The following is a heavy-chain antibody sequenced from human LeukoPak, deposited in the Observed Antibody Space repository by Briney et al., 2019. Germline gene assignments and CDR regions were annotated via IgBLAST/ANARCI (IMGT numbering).Heavy chain of an antibody. CDR3: AILHIQLLYGYWFDP. Sequence: SETLSLTCAVSGYSISSGYYWGWIRQPPGKGLEWIGSIYHGGSTYYNPSLKSRVTISVDTSKNQFSLKLSSVTAADTAVYYCAILHIQLLYGYWFDPWGQGTLVTVSS. CDR1: GYSISSGYY. J-gene: IGHJ5*02. V-gene: IGHV4-38-2*01. CDR2: IYHGGST. D-gene: IGHD2-2*02.